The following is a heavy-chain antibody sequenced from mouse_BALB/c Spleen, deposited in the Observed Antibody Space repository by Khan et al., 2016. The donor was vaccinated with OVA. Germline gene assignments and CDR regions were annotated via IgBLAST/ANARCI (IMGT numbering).Heavy chain of an antibody. Sequence: QVRLQQSGAELVRPGVSVKISCKGSGYTFTDFTMHWVKQSHAMSLEWIGVISTYYGHATYNQKFKDKATMTVDKSSNTAYMELARLTSDDSAIDYCTRGGGGNRFAYWGQGTLVTVSA. CDR3: TRGGGGNRFAY. CDR2: ISTYYGHA. V-gene: IGHV1S137*01. D-gene: IGHD1-1*02. CDR1: GYTFTDFT. J-gene: IGHJ3*01.